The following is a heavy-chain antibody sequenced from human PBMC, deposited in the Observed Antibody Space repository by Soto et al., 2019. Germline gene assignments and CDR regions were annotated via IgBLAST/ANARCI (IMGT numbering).Heavy chain of an antibody. CDR2: ISWDGGST. Sequence: GGSLRLSCAASGFTFDDYTMHWVRQAPGKGLEWVSLISWDGGSTYYADTVKGRFTISRDNSKNSLYLQMNSLRTEDTDLYYCLIDVWIQPQEFYNYYGMDVWGQGTTVTVSS. J-gene: IGHJ6*02. D-gene: IGHD5-18*01. CDR1: GFTFDDYT. V-gene: IGHV3-43*01. CDR3: LIDVWIQPQEFYNYYGMDV.